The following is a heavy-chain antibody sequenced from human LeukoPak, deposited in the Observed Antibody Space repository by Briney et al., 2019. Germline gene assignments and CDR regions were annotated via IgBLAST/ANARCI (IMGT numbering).Heavy chain of an antibody. J-gene: IGHJ4*02. D-gene: IGHD3-10*01. CDR1: GFIFSDFN. CDR3: AKSVPAIRGEIDY. CDR2: IRYDGDNK. V-gene: IGHV3-30*02. Sequence: GGSLRPSCAASGFIFSDFNMHWVRQAPGKGPEWVAFIRYDGDNKDYADSVKGRFTISRDNSKNTLYLQVNSLRAEDTAIYYCAKSVPAIRGEIDYWGQGTLVTVSS.